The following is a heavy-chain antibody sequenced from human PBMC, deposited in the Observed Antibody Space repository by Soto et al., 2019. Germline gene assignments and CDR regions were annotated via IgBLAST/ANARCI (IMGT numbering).Heavy chain of an antibody. CDR1: GFTFSSYA. J-gene: IGHJ4*02. CDR2: ISSTSNTI. D-gene: IGHD1-26*01. V-gene: IGHV3-48*02. CDR3: ARPSSGSYYDEFDY. Sequence: GGSLRLSCAASGFTFSSYAMHWVRQAPGKGLEWVSYISSTSNTIYYADSVKGRFTISRDNDKKLLYLQMNSLRDEDTAVYYCARPSSGSYYDEFDYWGQGTLVTVSS.